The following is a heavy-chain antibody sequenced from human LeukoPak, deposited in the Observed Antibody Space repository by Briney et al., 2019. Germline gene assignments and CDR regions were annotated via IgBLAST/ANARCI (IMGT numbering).Heavy chain of an antibody. J-gene: IGHJ5*02. CDR2: IYYSGST. CDR1: GGSISSSSYY. V-gene: IGHV4-39*07. CDR3: ARGRIAAAGPGAGNWFDP. Sequence: SETLSLTCTVSGGSISSSSYYWGRIRQPPGKGLEWIGSIYYSGSTYYNPSLKSRVTISVDTSKNQFSLKLSSVTAADTAVYYCARGRIAAAGPGAGNWFDPWGQGTLVTVSS. D-gene: IGHD6-13*01.